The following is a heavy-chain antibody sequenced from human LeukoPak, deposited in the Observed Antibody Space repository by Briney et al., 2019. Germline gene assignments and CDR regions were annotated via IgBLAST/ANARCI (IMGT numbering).Heavy chain of an antibody. J-gene: IGHJ6*02. CDR3: AREGAIFGVVISPHGMDV. Sequence: SETLSLTCTVSGGSISSGSYYWGWIRQPPGKGLEWIGSIYYSGNTYYNPSLKSRVTISVDTSKNQFSLKLSSVTAADTAVYYCAREGAIFGVVISPHGMDVWGQGTTVTVSS. CDR1: GGSISSGSYY. V-gene: IGHV4-39*02. CDR2: IYYSGNT. D-gene: IGHD3-3*01.